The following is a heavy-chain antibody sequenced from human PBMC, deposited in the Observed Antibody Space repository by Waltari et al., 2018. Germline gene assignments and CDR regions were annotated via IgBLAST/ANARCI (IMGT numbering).Heavy chain of an antibody. J-gene: IGHJ3*01. V-gene: IGHV1-8*01. CDR1: GYTFTSYD. CDR2: MNPSSGNT. Sequence: QMQLVQSGAEVKKPGASVKVSCKASGYTFTSYDMNWVRQAPGQGLEWMGWMNPSSGNTGYAQRFQGRVNMTRDTSISTAYMELSSLRSEDTAVYFCAMGNGAVIRDAFDVWGQGTMVTVSS. D-gene: IGHD2-21*01. CDR3: AMGNGAVIRDAFDV.